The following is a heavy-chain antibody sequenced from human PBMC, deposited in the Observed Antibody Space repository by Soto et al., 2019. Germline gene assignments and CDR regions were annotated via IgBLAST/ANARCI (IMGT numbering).Heavy chain of an antibody. D-gene: IGHD3-22*01. CDR1: GYTFTSYG. Sequence: ASVKVSCKASGYTFTSYGISWVRQAPGQGLEWMGWISAYSGNTNYAQKLQGRVTMTTDTSTSTAYMELRSLRSDDTAVYYCARYWDDSSGYFYYYYGMDVWGQGTTVTVSS. CDR2: ISAYSGNT. J-gene: IGHJ6*02. V-gene: IGHV1-18*04. CDR3: ARYWDDSSGYFYYYYGMDV.